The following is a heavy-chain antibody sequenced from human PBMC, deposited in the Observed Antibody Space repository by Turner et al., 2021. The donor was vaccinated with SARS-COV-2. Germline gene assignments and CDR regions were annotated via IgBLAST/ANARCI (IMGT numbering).Heavy chain of an antibody. CDR3: ARESWGAAAGQAGGGDYYGMDV. D-gene: IGHD6-13*01. J-gene: IGHJ6*02. V-gene: IGHV4-4*07. CDR2: LYTSGSP. Sequence: QVQLQESGPGLVKPSETLSLTCTVSGGSISSYSWSWFRQPAGKGLEWIGRLYTSGSPHHNPSLKSRVTMSVDTSKNQFSLKLGSVTAADTAVYYCARESWGAAAGQAGGGDYYGMDVWGQGTTVTVSS. CDR1: GGSISSYS.